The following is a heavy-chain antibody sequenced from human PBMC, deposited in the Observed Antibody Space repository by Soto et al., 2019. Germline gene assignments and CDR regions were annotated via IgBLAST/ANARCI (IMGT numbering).Heavy chain of an antibody. D-gene: IGHD2-8*01. CDR2: IYPGDSDS. J-gene: IGHJ4*02. Sequence: GESLKISCKGSGYSFMRHWIGWVRQMPGKGLEWMRIIYPGDSDSRYSPSFQGQVTISADKSINTAYLQWSRLKASDTAMYYCAKTLTYCTNGVCPFDFWGQGTLVTVSS. CDR1: GYSFMRHW. CDR3: AKTLTYCTNGVCPFDF. V-gene: IGHV5-51*01.